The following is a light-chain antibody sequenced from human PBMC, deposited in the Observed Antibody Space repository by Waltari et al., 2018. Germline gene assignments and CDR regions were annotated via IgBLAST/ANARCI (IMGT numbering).Light chain of an antibody. Sequence: QSALTQPASVSGSPGQSLTISCTGTSIDIGAFNHVLWYQLPPGKAPKLVISEVTDRPSGVSNRFSGSKSGNTASLTISGLQTEDEADYYCSSYTTTTNYVIFGGGTKLTVL. V-gene: IGLV2-14*01. J-gene: IGLJ2*01. CDR3: SSYTTTTNYVI. CDR2: EVT. CDR1: SIDIGAFNH.